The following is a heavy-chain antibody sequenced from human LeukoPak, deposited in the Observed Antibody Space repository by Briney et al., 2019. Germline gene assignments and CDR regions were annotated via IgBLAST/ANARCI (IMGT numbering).Heavy chain of an antibody. CDR1: GFTFTDSY. J-gene: IGHJ4*02. D-gene: IGHD3-9*01. CDR3: VRAGNQLLTKNFEL. CDR2: INPHSGVT. Sequence: GASVKVSCKASGFTFTDSYIHWVRLAPGQGLESMGYINPHSGVTSFPQKFRGRVTLTTDTSISAAYMELSSLISDDTAIYHCVRAGNQLLTKNFELWGQGALVTVSS. V-gene: IGHV1-2*02.